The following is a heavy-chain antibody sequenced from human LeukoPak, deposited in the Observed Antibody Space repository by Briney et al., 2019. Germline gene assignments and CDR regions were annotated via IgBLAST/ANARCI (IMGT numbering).Heavy chain of an antibody. CDR2: ISYDGSNK. Sequence: GRSLRLSCAASGFTFSSYAMHWVRQAPGKGLEWVAVISYDGSNKYYADSVKGRFTISRDNSKNTLYLQMNSLRAEDTAVYYCARGYCSGGSCYSRFDYWGQGALVTVSS. CDR3: ARGYCSGGSCYSRFDY. CDR1: GFTFSSYA. J-gene: IGHJ4*02. D-gene: IGHD2-15*01. V-gene: IGHV3-30*04.